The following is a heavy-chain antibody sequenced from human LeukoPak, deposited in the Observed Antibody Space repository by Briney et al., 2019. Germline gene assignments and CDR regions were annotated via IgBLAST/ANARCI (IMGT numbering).Heavy chain of an antibody. CDR3: ARISYAGGPPRGMDV. D-gene: IGHD2-8*01. CDR2: INPNSGGT. Sequence: ASVKVSCKASGYTFTSYYMHWVRQAPGQGLEWMGWINPNSGGTNYAQKFQGRVTMTRDTSISTAYMELSRLRSDDTAVYYCARISYAGGPPRGMDVWGQGTTVTVSS. J-gene: IGHJ6*02. CDR1: GYTFTSYY. V-gene: IGHV1-2*02.